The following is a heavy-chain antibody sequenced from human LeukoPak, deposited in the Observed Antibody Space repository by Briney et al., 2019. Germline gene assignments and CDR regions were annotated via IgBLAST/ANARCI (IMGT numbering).Heavy chain of an antibody. CDR3: ARGEGEGDYGGYYYGMDV. CDR2: ISSNGGST. CDR1: GFTFSSYA. J-gene: IGHJ6*02. D-gene: IGHD4-17*01. V-gene: IGHV3-64*01. Sequence: PGGSLRLSCAASGFTFSSYAMHWVRQAPGKGLEYVSAISSNGGSTYYANSVKGRFTTSRDNSKNTLYLQMGSLRAEDMAVYYCARGEGEGDYGGYYYGMDVWGQGTTVTVSS.